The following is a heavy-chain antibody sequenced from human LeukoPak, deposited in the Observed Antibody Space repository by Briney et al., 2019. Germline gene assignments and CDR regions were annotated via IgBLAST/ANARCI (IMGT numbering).Heavy chain of an antibody. Sequence: SETLSLTCTVSGGSISSYYWSRIRQPAGKGLEWIGRIYTSGSTNYNPSLKSRVTMSVDTSKNQFSLKLSSVTAADTAVYYCARDHFWSCPEAFDIWGQGTMVTVSS. D-gene: IGHD3-3*02. V-gene: IGHV4-4*07. CDR3: ARDHFWSCPEAFDI. CDR2: IYTSGST. CDR1: GGSISSYY. J-gene: IGHJ3*02.